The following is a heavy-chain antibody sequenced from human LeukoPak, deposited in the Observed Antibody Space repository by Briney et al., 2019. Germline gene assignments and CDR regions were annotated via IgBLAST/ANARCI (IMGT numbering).Heavy chain of an antibody. CDR3: ARATGVGYCSSTSCYYDY. CDR2: INPSGGST. Sequence: ASVKVSCEASGYTFTSYYMHWVRQAPGQGLEWMGIINPSGGSTSYAQKFQGRVTMTRDTSTSTVYMELSSLRSEDTAVYYCARATGVGYCSSTSCYYDYWGQGTLVTVSS. V-gene: IGHV1-46*01. CDR1: GYTFTSYY. D-gene: IGHD2-2*03. J-gene: IGHJ4*02.